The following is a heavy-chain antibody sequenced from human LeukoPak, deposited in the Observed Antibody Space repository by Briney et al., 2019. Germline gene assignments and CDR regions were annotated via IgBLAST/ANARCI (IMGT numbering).Heavy chain of an antibody. D-gene: IGHD3-22*01. CDR2: IYYSGST. CDR1: GGSVSSGSYY. Sequence: PSETLFLTCTVSGGSVSSGSYYWSWIRQPPGKGLEWIGYIYYSGSTNYNPSLKSRVTISVDTSKNQFSLKLSSVTAADTAVYYCARVHYYYDSSGSYWYFDLWGRGTLVTVSS. CDR3: ARVHYYYDSSGSYWYFDL. V-gene: IGHV4-61*01. J-gene: IGHJ2*01.